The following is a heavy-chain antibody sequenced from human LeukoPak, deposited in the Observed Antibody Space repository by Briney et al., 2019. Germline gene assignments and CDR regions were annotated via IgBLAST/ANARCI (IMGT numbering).Heavy chain of an antibody. D-gene: IGHD5-12*01. CDR1: GFNFIDYS. V-gene: IGHV3-48*01. Sequence: GGSLRLSCAASGFNFIDYSMNWVRQAPGKGLGWISYIGISSGNTKYADSVKGRFTISRDKARNSLYLQMNSLRVEDTAMYYCARDHRYAFDNWGHGTLVTVSS. CDR3: ARDHRYAFDN. CDR2: IGISSGNT. J-gene: IGHJ4*01.